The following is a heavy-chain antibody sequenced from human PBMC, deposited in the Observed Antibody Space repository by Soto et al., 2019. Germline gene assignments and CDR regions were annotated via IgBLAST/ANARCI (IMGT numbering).Heavy chain of an antibody. CDR2: IYWDDNK. CDR3: AHTWGLPFDY. CDR1: GFSLRTTGVG. J-gene: IGHJ4*02. Sequence: QITLKESGPTLVKPTQTLTLTCTYSGFSLRTTGVGVGWIRQPPGKALEWLGIIYWDDNKRYSPSLKSRLTLTNDISKSQVVPTMTNMDPVDAATYYCAHTWGLPFDYWGQGTLVIVSS. V-gene: IGHV2-5*02. D-gene: IGHD3-16*01.